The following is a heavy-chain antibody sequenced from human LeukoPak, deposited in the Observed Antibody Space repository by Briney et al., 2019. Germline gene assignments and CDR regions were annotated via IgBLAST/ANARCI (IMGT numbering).Heavy chain of an antibody. CDR3: AKSPRDFGVVHPLRYYYYYMDV. CDR2: ISGSGGST. Sequence: LPGGSLRLSCAASGFTFSSYAMSWVRQAPGKGLEWVSAISGSGGSTYYADSVKGRFTISRDNSKNTLYLQMNSLRAEDTAVYYCAKSPRDFGVVHPLRYYYYYMDVWGKGTTVTVSS. J-gene: IGHJ6*03. D-gene: IGHD3-3*01. CDR1: GFTFSSYA. V-gene: IGHV3-23*01.